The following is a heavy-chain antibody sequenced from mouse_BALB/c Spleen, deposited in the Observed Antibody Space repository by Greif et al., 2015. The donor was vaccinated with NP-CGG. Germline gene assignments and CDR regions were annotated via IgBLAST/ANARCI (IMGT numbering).Heavy chain of an antibody. CDR2: IDPANGHT. CDR1: GFNIKDTY. CDR3: ARYVHYRSTFDY. D-gene: IGHD1-1*01. V-gene: IGHV14-3*02. Sequence: EVKLMESGAELVKPGASVRLSCTASGFNIKDTYLHWVKQRPEQGPEWIGRIDPANGHTRYDSKFQGKATITADTSSNTAYLQLSSLTSEDTAVYFCARYVHYRSTFDYWGQGAILTVSS. J-gene: IGHJ2*01.